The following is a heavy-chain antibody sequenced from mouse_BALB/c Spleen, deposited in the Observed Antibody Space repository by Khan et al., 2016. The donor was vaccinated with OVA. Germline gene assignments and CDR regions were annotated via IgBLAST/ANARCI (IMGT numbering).Heavy chain of an antibody. J-gene: IGHJ4*01. CDR2: LWGGGSK. V-gene: IGHV2-6-5*01. Sequence: QVQLKESGPGLVAPSQSLSITCTVSGFSLTDYSLSWIRQPPGKGLELLGVLWGGGSKSYNSALKSRLIISKDNSKSQVFLKMNSLQTEDTAMYYCAKDPPYYAMDYGGQGTSVTVSS. CDR3: AKDPPYYAMDY. CDR1: GFSLTDYS.